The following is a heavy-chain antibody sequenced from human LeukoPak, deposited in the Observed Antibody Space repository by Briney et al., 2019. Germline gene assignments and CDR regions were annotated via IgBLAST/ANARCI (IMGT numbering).Heavy chain of an antibody. D-gene: IGHD3-22*01. Sequence: GGSLRLSCAASGFTFRSYEMNWVRQAPGKGLEWVSYIGGSVSTIYYADSVKGRFTISRDNAKNSLYLQMNSLRVEDTAVYYCARDPTYYDSSGSVFDYWGQGTLVTVSS. CDR3: ARDPTYYDSSGSVFDY. J-gene: IGHJ4*02. CDR1: GFTFRSYE. CDR2: IGGSVSTI. V-gene: IGHV3-48*03.